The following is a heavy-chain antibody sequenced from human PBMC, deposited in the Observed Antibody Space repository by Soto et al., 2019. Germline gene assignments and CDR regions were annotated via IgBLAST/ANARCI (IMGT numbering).Heavy chain of an antibody. CDR1: GYSFTSYW. D-gene: IGHD2-2*01. CDR2: IDPSDSYT. J-gene: IGHJ4*02. Sequence: RGESLKISCKGSGYSFTSYWISWVRQMPGKGLEWMGRIDPSDSYTNYSPSFQGHVTISADKSISTVYLQWSSLKASDTVMYYCARHQATSHCIDYWSQGTLVTVSS. CDR3: ARHQATSHCIDY. V-gene: IGHV5-10-1*01.